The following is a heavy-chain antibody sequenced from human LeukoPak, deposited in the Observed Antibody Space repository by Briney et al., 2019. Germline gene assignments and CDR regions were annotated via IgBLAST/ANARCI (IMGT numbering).Heavy chain of an antibody. V-gene: IGHV3-53*01. CDR2: IYSGGST. CDR3: ARGYSRVVDFDY. Sequence: PGGSLRLSCAASWFTVRNNYMSWVRQAPGKGLEWVSVIYSGGSTYYADSVRGRFTISRDNSKNTLYLQMNRLRAEDTAVYFCARGYSRVVDFDYWGQGTLVTVSS. J-gene: IGHJ4*02. D-gene: IGHD2-15*01. CDR1: WFTVRNNY.